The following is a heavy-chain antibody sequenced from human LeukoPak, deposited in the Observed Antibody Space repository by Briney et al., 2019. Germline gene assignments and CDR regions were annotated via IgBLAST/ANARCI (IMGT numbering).Heavy chain of an antibody. CDR1: GGSISSYY. D-gene: IGHD5-24*01. CDR2: IYYSGST. V-gene: IGHV4-39*07. CDR3: ARVTDGYNLLDY. J-gene: IGHJ4*02. Sequence: SETLSLTCTVSGGSISSYYWSWIRQPPGKGLEWIGSIYYSGSTYYNPSLKSRVTISVDTSKNQFSLKLSSVTAADTAVYYCARVTDGYNLLDYWGQGTLVTVSS.